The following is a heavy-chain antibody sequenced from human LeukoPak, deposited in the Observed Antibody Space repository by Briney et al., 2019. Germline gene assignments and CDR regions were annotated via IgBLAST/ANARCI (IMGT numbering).Heavy chain of an antibody. CDR1: GFTFSSYW. CDR2: IKQDGSEK. Sequence: PGGSLRLSCAASGFTFSSYWMSWVRQAPGKGLEWVANIKQDGSEKYYVDSVKGRFTISRDNAKNSLYLQMNSLRAEDTAVYYCAREYGDYQSYYFDYWGQGTLVTVSS. D-gene: IGHD4-17*01. CDR3: AREYGDYQSYYFDY. V-gene: IGHV3-7*01. J-gene: IGHJ4*02.